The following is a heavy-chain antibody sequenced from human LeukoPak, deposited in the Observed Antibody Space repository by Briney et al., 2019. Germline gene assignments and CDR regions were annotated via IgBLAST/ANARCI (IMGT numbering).Heavy chain of an antibody. Sequence: ASVKVSCKASGYTFTGYYVHWVRQAPGQGLEWMGRINPNSGGTNYAQKFQGRVTMTRDTSISTAYMELSRLRSDDTAVYYCARRYYDSSGSEAFDYWGQGTLVTVSS. CDR1: GYTFTGYY. CDR2: INPNSGGT. CDR3: ARRYYDSSGSEAFDY. D-gene: IGHD3-22*01. V-gene: IGHV1-2*06. J-gene: IGHJ4*02.